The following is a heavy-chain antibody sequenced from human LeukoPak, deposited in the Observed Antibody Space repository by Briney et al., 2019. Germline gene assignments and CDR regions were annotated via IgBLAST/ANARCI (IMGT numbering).Heavy chain of an antibody. V-gene: IGHV3-48*01. CDR2: ISSSSSTI. CDR1: GFTFSSYS. J-gene: IGHJ4*02. Sequence: GGSLRLSCAASGFTFSSYSMNWVRQAPGKGLEWVSYISSSSSTIYYADSVKGRFTISRDNAKNSLYLQMNSLRAEDTAVYYCARDLHDFWSGYYFDYWGQGTLVTVSS. CDR3: ARDLHDFWSGYYFDY. D-gene: IGHD3-3*01.